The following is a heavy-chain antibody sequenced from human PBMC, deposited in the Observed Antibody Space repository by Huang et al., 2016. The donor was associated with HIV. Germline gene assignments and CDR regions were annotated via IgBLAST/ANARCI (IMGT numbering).Heavy chain of an antibody. J-gene: IGHJ4*02. CDR2: IEWDDDK. CDR1: GFSLNTSGVG. D-gene: IGHD2-15*01. Sequence: QITLKESGPTLVKPTQTLTLACTFSGFSLNTSGVGVAWIRQPPGKAREWLALIEWDDDKRYRPSLKSRLTISKDPSNNQVVLTMTNMDPVDTASYFCAHIGDIFAAYSPEYFDYWGQGALVTVSS. CDR3: AHIGDIFAAYSPEYFDY. V-gene: IGHV2-5*02.